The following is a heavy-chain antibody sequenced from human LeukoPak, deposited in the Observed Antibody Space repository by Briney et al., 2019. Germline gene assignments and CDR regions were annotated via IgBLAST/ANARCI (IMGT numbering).Heavy chain of an antibody. V-gene: IGHV1-69*13. D-gene: IGHD2-21*01. Sequence: SVKVSCKASGGTFSSYAISWVRQAPGQGLEWMGGIIPIFGTANYAQKFQGRVTITADESTSTTYMELSSLRSEDTAVYYCAACSIALSLYFDYWGQGTLVTVSS. CDR1: GGTFSSYA. J-gene: IGHJ4*02. CDR2: IIPIFGTA. CDR3: AACSIALSLYFDY.